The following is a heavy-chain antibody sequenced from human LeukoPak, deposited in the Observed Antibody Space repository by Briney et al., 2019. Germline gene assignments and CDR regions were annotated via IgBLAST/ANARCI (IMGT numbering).Heavy chain of an antibody. D-gene: IGHD2-15*01. CDR3: ARGRYCSADICTGGDSLDI. Sequence: PSETLSLTCTVSGGSISNYYWRWIRQPAGKGLEWIGRKYARGSSNYNPPVQSRVTMSVDTSKNQFSLKLRSVTAADTAVYYCARGRYCSADICTGGDSLDIWGQGTMVSVSP. V-gene: IGHV4-4*07. CDR1: GGSISNYY. CDR2: KYARGSS. J-gene: IGHJ3*02.